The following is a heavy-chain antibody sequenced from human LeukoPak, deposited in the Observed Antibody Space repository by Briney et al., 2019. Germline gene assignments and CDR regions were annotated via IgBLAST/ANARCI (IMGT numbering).Heavy chain of an antibody. CDR3: AYCGGDCYQKGFDY. V-gene: IGHV3-23*01. CDR2: ISGSGGST. Sequence: GGSLRLSCAASGFTFSSYAMSWVRQAPGKGLEWVSAISGSGGSTYYADSVKGRFTISRDNSKNTLYLQMNSLRAEGTAVYYCAYCGGDCYQKGFDYWGQGTLVTVSS. J-gene: IGHJ4*02. D-gene: IGHD2-21*02. CDR1: GFTFSSYA.